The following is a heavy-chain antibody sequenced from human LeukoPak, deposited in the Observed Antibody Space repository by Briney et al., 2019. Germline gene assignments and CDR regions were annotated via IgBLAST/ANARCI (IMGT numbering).Heavy chain of an antibody. CDR2: ISGSGGRT. D-gene: IGHD6-19*01. CDR3: AKDLSSGWYYFDY. J-gene: IGHJ4*02. V-gene: IGHV3-23*01. CDR1: GFTFSSYA. Sequence: GGSLRLSCAASGFTFSSYAMSWVRQAPGKGLEWVSAISGSGGRTYYADSVKGRFTISRDNSKNTLYLQMNSLRAEDTAVYYCAKDLSSGWYYFDYWGQGTLVTVSS.